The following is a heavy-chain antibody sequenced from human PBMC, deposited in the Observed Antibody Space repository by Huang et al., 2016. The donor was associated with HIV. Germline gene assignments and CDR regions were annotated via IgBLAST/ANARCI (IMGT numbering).Heavy chain of an antibody. V-gene: IGHV3-20*04. J-gene: IGHJ3*02. Sequence: QLVESGGGVVRPGGSLRLSCAASGFNIDDYGVSWVRHIPGKGVEWGGWINRKGGSTGEVDSVKCRFTISRDNAKNSLYLQMNSLRAEDTALYYCARVAQYGSSGFYYVGGFDIWGQGTMVTVSS. CDR3: ARVAQYGSSGFYYVGGFDI. CDR2: INRKGGST. D-gene: IGHD3-22*01. CDR1: GFNIDDYG.